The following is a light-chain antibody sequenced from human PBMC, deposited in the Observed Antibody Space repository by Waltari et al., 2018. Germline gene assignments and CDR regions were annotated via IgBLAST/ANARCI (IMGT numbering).Light chain of an antibody. CDR2: NPY. CDR1: SGSVSRSRY. CDR3: LFYLGGGIWV. V-gene: IGLV8-61*01. J-gene: IGLJ3*02. Sequence: QTVVTQEPSVSVSPGGTVTLTCGLNSGSVSRSRYPAWYRQTPGQPPRRLIYNPYTRAFGIPPRFFGSILENKAALTIAQAQADDECDYFCLFYLGGGIWVFGGGTKLTV.